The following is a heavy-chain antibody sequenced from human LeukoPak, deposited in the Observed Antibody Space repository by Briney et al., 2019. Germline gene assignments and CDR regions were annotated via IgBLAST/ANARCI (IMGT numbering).Heavy chain of an antibody. CDR2: ISYSGTN. D-gene: IGHD3-10*01. J-gene: IGHJ3*02. V-gene: IGHV4-39*07. CDR1: GDSINNNVYY. Sequence: PSETLSLTCTVSGDSINNNVYYWGWHRQPQGKGLDWIAIISYSGTNYYNPSLKTRTTISINTTENKFSLKVNSVTAADTAMYYCARDRGLWLGEARDAFDIWGQGTMVTV. CDR3: ARDRGLWLGEARDAFDI.